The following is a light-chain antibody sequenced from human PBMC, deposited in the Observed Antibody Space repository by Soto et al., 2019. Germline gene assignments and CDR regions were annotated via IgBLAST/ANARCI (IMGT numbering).Light chain of an antibody. CDR3: SAYAGNNRLI. V-gene: IGLV2-8*01. J-gene: IGLJ2*01. CDR2: EVN. CDR1: SSDVGAYKY. Sequence: QSALTQPPSASGSPGQSVTVSCTGTSSDVGAYKYVSWYQHHPGKAPKLIIFEVNKWPSGVPDRFSGSKSGNSASLTVSGLQAEDEDDYYCSAYAGNNRLIFGGGTKLTVL.